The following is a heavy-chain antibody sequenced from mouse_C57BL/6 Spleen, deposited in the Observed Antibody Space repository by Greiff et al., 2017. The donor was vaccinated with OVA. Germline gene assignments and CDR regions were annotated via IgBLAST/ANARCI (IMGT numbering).Heavy chain of an antibody. D-gene: IGHD2-4*01. CDR2: INPSTGGT. Sequence: VQLQQSGPELVKPGASVKISCKASGYSFTGYYMNWVKQSPDKSLEWIGEINPSTGGTTYNQKFKAKATLTVDKSSSTAYMQLKSLTSEDSAVYYCARGGLNYAMDDWGQGTSVTVSS. V-gene: IGHV1-42*01. CDR1: GYSFTGYY. CDR3: ARGGLNYAMDD. J-gene: IGHJ4*01.